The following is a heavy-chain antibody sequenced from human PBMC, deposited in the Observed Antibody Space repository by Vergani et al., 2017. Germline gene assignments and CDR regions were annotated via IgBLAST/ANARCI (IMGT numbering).Heavy chain of an antibody. V-gene: IGHV3-23*01. CDR2: SSGSGGST. J-gene: IGHJ6*02. D-gene: IGHD1-26*01. Sequence: EVQLLESGGGLVQPGGSLRLSCAASGFTFSSYAMSWVRQAPGKGLEWVAASSGSGGSTYYADSVKGRFTIARDNSKNTLYLQMNSLRAEDTAVYYCAKSNGAALAPYDCYYYYGMDVWGQGTTVTVSS. CDR3: AKSNGAALAPYDCYYYYGMDV. CDR1: GFTFSSYA.